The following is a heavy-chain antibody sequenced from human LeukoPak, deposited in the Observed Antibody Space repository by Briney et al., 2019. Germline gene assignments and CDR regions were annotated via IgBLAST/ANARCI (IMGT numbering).Heavy chain of an antibody. Sequence: PSETLSLTCTVSGGSISSYYWSWIRQPAGKGLEWIGRIYTSGSTNYNPSLKSRVTMSVDTSKNQFSLKLSSVTAADTAVYYCARHLAYCTNGVCYTKGDAFDIWGQGTMVTVSS. CDR3: ARHLAYCTNGVCYTKGDAFDI. CDR1: GGSISSYY. V-gene: IGHV4-4*07. CDR2: IYTSGST. J-gene: IGHJ3*02. D-gene: IGHD2-8*01.